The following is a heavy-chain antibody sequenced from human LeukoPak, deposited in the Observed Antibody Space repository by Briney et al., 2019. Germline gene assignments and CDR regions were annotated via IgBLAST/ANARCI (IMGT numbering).Heavy chain of an antibody. V-gene: IGHV4-34*01. CDR1: GESLTGRY. CDR3: ARGIAYYYDSSGYYPNWFDP. J-gene: IGHJ5*02. D-gene: IGHD3-22*01. CDR2: IYYSGST. Sequence: SETLSLTCAVFGESLTGRYWTWIRQPPGKGLEWIGSIYYSGSTYYNPSLKSRVTISVDTSKNQFSLKLSSVTAADTAVYYCARGIAYYYDSSGYYPNWFDPWGQGTLVTVSS.